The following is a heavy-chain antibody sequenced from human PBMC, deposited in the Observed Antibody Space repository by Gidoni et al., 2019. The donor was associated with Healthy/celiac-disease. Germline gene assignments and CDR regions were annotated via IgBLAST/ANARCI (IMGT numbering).Heavy chain of an antibody. J-gene: IGHJ4*02. CDR3: ARDWDYGSGSILDY. Sequence: QVQLVQSGAEVKKPGSSVKVSCKASGGTFSSYAISWVRQAPGQGLEWMGRIIPILGIANYAKKFQGRVTITADKSTSTAYMELSSLRSEDTAVYYCARDWDYGSGSILDYWGQGTLVTVSS. CDR1: GGTFSSYA. CDR2: IIPILGIA. D-gene: IGHD3-10*01. V-gene: IGHV1-69*04.